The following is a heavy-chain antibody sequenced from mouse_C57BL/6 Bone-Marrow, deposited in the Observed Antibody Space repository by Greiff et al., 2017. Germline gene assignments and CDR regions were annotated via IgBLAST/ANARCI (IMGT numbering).Heavy chain of an antibody. D-gene: IGHD1-1*01. CDR1: GFTFSSYG. CDR2: ISSGGSYN. J-gene: IGHJ2*01. CDR3: ARRYYYGSSSNFDY. V-gene: IGHV5-6*02. Sequence: EVKLMESGGDLVKPGGSLKLPCAASGFTFSSYGMSWVRQTPDKRLEWDGTISSGGSYNYYPDSVKGRVTISRDNAKNTLYLQMSSLKSEDTAMYYCARRYYYGSSSNFDYWGQGTTLTVSS.